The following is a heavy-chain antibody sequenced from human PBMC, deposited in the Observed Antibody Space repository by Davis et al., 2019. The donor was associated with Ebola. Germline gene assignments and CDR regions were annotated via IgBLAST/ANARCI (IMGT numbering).Heavy chain of an antibody. CDR1: GFTVSSNY. CDR2: LYSGGRT. J-gene: IGHJ5*02. V-gene: IGHV3-66*01. Sequence: GGSLRLSCVASGFTVSSNYMSWVRQAPGKGLESASLLYSGGRTYYVDSVKGRFTISRDNSKNTVYLQMSSLRAEDTAVYYCAVVISFGGINLWGQGALVTVSS. CDR3: AVVISFGGINL. D-gene: IGHD3-16*01.